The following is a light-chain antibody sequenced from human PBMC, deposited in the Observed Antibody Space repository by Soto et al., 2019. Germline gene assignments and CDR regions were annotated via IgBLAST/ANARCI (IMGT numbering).Light chain of an antibody. Sequence: QSALTQPRSVSGSPGQSVTISCSGTSSDVGGYNYVSWYQQIPGKAPKLMIYDVSKRPSGVPDRFSGSKSGYTASLTISGLQAEDEADYYCESWDDTLKGHVFGGGTKLTVL. CDR1: SSDVGGYNY. V-gene: IGLV2-11*01. J-gene: IGLJ3*02. CDR2: DVS. CDR3: ESWDDTLKGHV.